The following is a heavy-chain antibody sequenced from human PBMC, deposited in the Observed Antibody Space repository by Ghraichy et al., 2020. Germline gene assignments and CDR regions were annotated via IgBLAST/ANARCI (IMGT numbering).Heavy chain of an antibody. CDR1: GFTFSSYA. CDR2: ISYDGSNK. CDR3: ARDYASNGGYFDY. Sequence: GESLNISCAASGFTFSSYAMHWVRQAPGKGLEWVAVISYDGSNKYYADSVKGRFTISRDNSKNTLYLQMNSLRAEDTAVYYCARDYASNGGYFDYWGQGTLVTVSS. V-gene: IGHV3-30*04. D-gene: IGHD7-27*01. J-gene: IGHJ4*02.